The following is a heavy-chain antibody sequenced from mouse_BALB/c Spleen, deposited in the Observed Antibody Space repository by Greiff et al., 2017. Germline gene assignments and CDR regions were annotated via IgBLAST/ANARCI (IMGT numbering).Heavy chain of an antibody. CDR3: ARWGSLFDY. CDR2: ISYSGST. J-gene: IGHJ2*01. Sequence: EVQLQQSGPGLVKPSQSLSLTCTVTGYSITSDYAWNWIRQFPGNKLEWMGYISYSGSTSYNPSLKSRISITRDTSKNQFFLQLNSVTTEDTATYYCARWGSLFDYWGQGTTLTVSS. D-gene: IGHD1-1*02. CDR1: GYSITSDYA. V-gene: IGHV3-2*02.